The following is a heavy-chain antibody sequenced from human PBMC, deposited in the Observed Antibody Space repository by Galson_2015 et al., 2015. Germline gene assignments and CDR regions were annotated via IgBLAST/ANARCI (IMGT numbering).Heavy chain of an antibody. Sequence: SLRLSCAASGFTFKDAWMSWVRQAPGKGLECLGRIKSKTDGGTTDYASPVKGRFTISRDDSKDTLYLQMNSLKTEDTAVYYCTTLSITLPGQWGQRTLVTVSS. CDR3: TTLSITLPGQ. J-gene: IGHJ4*02. CDR1: GFTFKDAW. V-gene: IGHV3-15*01. D-gene: IGHD7-27*01. CDR2: IKSKTDGGTT.